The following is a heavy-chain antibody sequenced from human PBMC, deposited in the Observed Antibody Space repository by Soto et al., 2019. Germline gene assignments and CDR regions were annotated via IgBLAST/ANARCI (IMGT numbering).Heavy chain of an antibody. J-gene: IGHJ4*02. CDR1: GGSISSYY. D-gene: IGHD4-17*01. CDR2: IYYSGST. V-gene: IGHV4-59*12. CDR3: ARKSTVTTCFDY. Sequence: PSETLSLTCTVSGGSISSYYWSWTRQPPGKGLEWIGYIYYSGSTNYNPSLKSRITISVDTSKNQFSLKLSSVTAADTAVYYCARKSTVTTCFDYWGQGTLVTVSS.